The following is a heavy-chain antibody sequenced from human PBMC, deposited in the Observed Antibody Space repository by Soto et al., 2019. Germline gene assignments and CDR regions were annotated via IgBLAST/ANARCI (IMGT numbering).Heavy chain of an antibody. Sequence: PSETLSLTCAFSVGSISSYYWSWIRDPPGKGLEWIGYNYYSGTTNYNPSLKSRVTISVDTSKNQFFLRLTSVTAADTAVYYCVREAYLGSGHAIEHLGPGTLVIVS. V-gene: IGHV4-59*01. J-gene: IGHJ4*02. CDR3: VREAYLGSGHAIEH. D-gene: IGHD2-21*01. CDR2: NYYSGTT. CDR1: VGSISSYY.